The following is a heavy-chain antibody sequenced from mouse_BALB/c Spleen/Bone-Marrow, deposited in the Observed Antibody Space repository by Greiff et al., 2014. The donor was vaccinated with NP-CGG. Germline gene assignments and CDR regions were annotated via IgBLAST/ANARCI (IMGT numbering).Heavy chain of an antibody. Sequence: EVKLVESGAELVKPGASVKLSCTASGFNIKDTYMHWVRQRPEQGLEWIGRIDPANGNTKYDPKFQGKATITADTSSNTAYLQLSSLTSEDTAVYYCASYYYGRSSFTYWGQGTLVPVSA. CDR3: ASYYYGRSSFTY. CDR2: IDPANGNT. J-gene: IGHJ3*01. CDR1: GFNIKDTY. V-gene: IGHV14-3*02. D-gene: IGHD1-1*01.